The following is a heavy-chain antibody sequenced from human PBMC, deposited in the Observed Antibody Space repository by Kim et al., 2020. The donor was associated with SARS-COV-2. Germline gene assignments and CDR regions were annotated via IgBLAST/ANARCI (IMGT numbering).Heavy chain of an antibody. V-gene: IGHV3-64*01. CDR3: ARASAITIFGVVIINYYYGMDV. CDR1: GFTFSSYA. Sequence: GGSLRLSCAASGFTFSSYAMHWVRQAPGKGLEYVSAISSNGGSTYYANSVKGRFTISRDNSKNTLYLQMGSLRAEDMAVYYCARASAITIFGVVIINYYYGMDVWGQGTTVTVSS. D-gene: IGHD3-3*01. CDR2: ISSNGGST. J-gene: IGHJ6*02.